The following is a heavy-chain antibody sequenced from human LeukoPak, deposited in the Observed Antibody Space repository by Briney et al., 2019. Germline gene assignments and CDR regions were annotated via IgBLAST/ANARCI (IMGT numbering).Heavy chain of an antibody. V-gene: IGHV3-21*01. Sequence: PGGSLRLSCAASGFTFSSHGMNWVRQAPGKGLEWVSSISGSSNSIYYADSVKGRFTNSRDNAKNSLYLQMNSLTAEDTAVYYCARDLPLYYDILTGPNYFDYWGQGTLVTVSS. CDR1: GFTFSSHG. D-gene: IGHD3-9*01. CDR2: ISGSSNSI. J-gene: IGHJ4*02. CDR3: ARDLPLYYDILTGPNYFDY.